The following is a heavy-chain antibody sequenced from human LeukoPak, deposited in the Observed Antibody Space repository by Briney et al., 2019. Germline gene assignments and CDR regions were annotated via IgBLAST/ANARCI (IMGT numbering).Heavy chain of an antibody. D-gene: IGHD2-15*01. CDR1: GFTFTSSA. CDR2: IVVGSGNT. Sequence: GTSVKVFCTASGFTFTSSAMQWVRQARGQRLEWIGWIVVGSGNTNYAQKFQDRVTITSDMSTSTAYMELSSLRSEDTAVYYCAASVGYCSGGSCYADALDIWGQGTMVTVPS. V-gene: IGHV1-58*02. J-gene: IGHJ3*02. CDR3: AASVGYCSGGSCYADALDI.